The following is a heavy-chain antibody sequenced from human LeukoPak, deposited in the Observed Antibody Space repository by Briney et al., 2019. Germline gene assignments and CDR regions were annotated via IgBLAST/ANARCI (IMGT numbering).Heavy chain of an antibody. CDR1: GFTFDDND. D-gene: IGHD3-10*01. V-gene: IGHV3-20*04. J-gene: IGHJ4*02. CDR2: INWNGGRR. CDR3: ALQGGDARLTKLRGVVIHNFHF. Sequence: GGSLRLSCVASGFTFDDNDMSWDRQDTGKGLEWVSGINWNGGRRYYADSVKGRFTISRDNAKNSLYLQMNSLRAEDTAVYYCALQGGDARLTKLRGVVIHNFHFWGQGTLVTVSS.